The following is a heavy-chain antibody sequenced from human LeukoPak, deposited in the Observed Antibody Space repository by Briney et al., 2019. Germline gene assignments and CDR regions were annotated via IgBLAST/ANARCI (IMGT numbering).Heavy chain of an antibody. Sequence: ASVKVSCKASGYILTAYYIHWVRQAPGQGLEWMGWINANSGGTNYAEKFQGRVTMTRDTSIFTAYMEMSRLRSDDTAVYYCARDGRSRSWHDSAFDYRGQGTLVTAYS. CDR1: GYILTAYY. CDR3: ARDGRSRSWHDSAFDY. CDR2: INANSGGT. D-gene: IGHD6-13*01. J-gene: IGHJ4*02. V-gene: IGHV1-2*02.